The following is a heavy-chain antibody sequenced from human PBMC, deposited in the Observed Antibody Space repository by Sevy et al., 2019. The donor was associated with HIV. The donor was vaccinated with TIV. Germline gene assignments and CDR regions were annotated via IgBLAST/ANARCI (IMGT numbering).Heavy chain of an antibody. CDR3: ARVRYNFGQKYFDY. J-gene: IGHJ4*02. CDR1: KFTFSDYY. Sequence: GGSLRLSCTASKFTFSDYYMSWIRQTPEKGLEWVSYISSSSTYTNYADSVKGRFTISRDNAKNSLYLQLNSLRADDTAVYYCARVRYNFGQKYFDYWGQGTLVTVSS. D-gene: IGHD5-18*01. CDR2: ISSSSTYT. V-gene: IGHV3-11*06.